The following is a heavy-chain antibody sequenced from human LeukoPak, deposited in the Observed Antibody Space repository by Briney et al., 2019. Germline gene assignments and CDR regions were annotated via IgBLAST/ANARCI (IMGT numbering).Heavy chain of an antibody. CDR1: GFTFSTYA. J-gene: IGHJ4*02. Sequence: PGGSLRLSCAAPGFTFSTYAMHWVRQAPGKGLEWVSGISASGGSTFYADSVKGRFTISKDNSKNTLFLQMNSLRREDTAMYYCAKASDRYYFDYWGQGTPVTVSS. CDR2: ISASGGST. D-gene: IGHD2-21*01. CDR3: AKASDRYYFDY. V-gene: IGHV3-23*01.